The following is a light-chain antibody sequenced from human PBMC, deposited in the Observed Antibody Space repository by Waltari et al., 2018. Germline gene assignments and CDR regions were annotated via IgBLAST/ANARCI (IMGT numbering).Light chain of an antibody. CDR1: GSDVGDYNY. CDR3: CSYEGTWV. J-gene: IGLJ3*02. V-gene: IGLV2-11*01. CDR2: DVT. Sequence: QSALTQPRSVSGSPGQSVTISCTGTGSDVGDYNYVYWYQQHPGKAPKLVIYDVTTRPSGVPGRFSGSKSGNSASLTVSGLQAEDEADYYCCSYEGTWVFGGGTKLTVL.